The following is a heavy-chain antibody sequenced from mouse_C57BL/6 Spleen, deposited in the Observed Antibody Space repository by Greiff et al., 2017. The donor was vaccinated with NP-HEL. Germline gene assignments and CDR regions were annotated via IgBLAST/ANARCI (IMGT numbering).Heavy chain of an antibody. D-gene: IGHD1-1*01. Sequence: QVQLQQPGAELVKPGASVKMSCKASGYTFTSYWITWVKQRPGQGLEWIGDIYPGSGSTNYNETFKSKATLTVDTSSSTAYMQLSSLTSEDSAVYYCARGYYGSSDWDFDVWGTGTTVTVSS. V-gene: IGHV1-55*01. CDR1: GYTFTSYW. CDR2: IYPGSGST. J-gene: IGHJ1*03. CDR3: ARGYYGSSDWDFDV.